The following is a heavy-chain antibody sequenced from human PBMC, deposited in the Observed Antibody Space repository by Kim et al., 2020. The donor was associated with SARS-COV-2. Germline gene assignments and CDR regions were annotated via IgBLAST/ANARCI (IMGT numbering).Heavy chain of an antibody. Sequence: GGSLRLSCAASGFTFSSYGMHWVRQAPGKGLEWVAVISYDGSNKYYADSVKGRFTISRDNSKNTLYLQMNSLRAEDTAVYYCAKDFMITFGGVIDAFDYWGQGTLVTVSS. CDR2: ISYDGSNK. V-gene: IGHV3-30*18. J-gene: IGHJ4*02. CDR1: GFTFSSYG. D-gene: IGHD3-16*02. CDR3: AKDFMITFGGVIDAFDY.